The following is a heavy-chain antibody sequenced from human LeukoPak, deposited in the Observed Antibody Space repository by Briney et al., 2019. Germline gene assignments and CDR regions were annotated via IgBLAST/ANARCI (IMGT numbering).Heavy chain of an antibody. Sequence: GGSLRLSCAASGFTFSNHWMHWVRQAPGKGLVWVSRINGDGRSTSYADSVKGRFTISRDNAKKTLYLQMNSLRAEDTAVYYCARDASSSGWAHDYWGQGTLVTVSS. V-gene: IGHV3-74*01. CDR3: ARDASSSGWAHDY. CDR2: INGDGRST. CDR1: GFTFSNHW. J-gene: IGHJ4*02. D-gene: IGHD6-19*01.